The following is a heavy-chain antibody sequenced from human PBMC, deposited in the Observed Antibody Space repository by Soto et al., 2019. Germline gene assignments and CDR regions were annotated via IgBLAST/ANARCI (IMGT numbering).Heavy chain of an antibody. CDR3: ARINQAMITIFGVVIPGWFAP. CDR1: GGSISSYY. Sequence: PSETLSLTCTVSGGSISSYYWSWIRQPPGKGLEWIGYIYYSGSTNYNPSLKSRVTISVDTSKNQFSLKLSSVTAADTAVYYCARINQAMITIFGVVIPGWFAPGGRGTLVPVSS. J-gene: IGHJ5*02. CDR2: IYYSGST. D-gene: IGHD3-3*01. V-gene: IGHV4-59*01.